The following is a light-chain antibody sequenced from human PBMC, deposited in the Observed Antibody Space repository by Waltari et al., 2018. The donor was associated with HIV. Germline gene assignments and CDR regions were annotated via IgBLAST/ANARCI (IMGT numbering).Light chain of an antibody. V-gene: IGKV1-5*03. CDR3: QQYQSSSRT. J-gene: IGKJ1*01. CDR2: KAS. Sequence: IQLTQSPSTLCASVGDSVTTTCRASQSISGWLAWYQTKPGKAPKLLIYKASSLESGVPSRFSGSGSGTEFTLTISSLQPDDFATYYRQQYQSSSRTFGQGTKVEIK. CDR1: QSISGW.